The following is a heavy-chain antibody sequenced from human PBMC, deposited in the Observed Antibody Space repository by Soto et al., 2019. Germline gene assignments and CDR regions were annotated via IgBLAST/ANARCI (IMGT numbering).Heavy chain of an antibody. CDR3: ARGRHYYGSGSSTDYYYGMDV. CDR2: IYYSGST. D-gene: IGHD3-10*01. J-gene: IGHJ6*02. CDR1: GGSISSGGYY. V-gene: IGHV4-31*03. Sequence: QVQLQESGPGLVKPSQTLSLTCTVSGGSISSGGYYWSWIRQHPGKGLEWIGYIYYSGSTYYNPSLKSRVTISVDTSKNQFSLKLSSVTAADTAVYYCARGRHYYGSGSSTDYYYGMDVWGQGTTVTVSS.